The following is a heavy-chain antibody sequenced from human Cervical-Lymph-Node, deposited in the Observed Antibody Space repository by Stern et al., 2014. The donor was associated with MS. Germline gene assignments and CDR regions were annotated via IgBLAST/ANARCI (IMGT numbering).Heavy chain of an antibody. V-gene: IGHV3-49*05. CDR1: GFTFGDYA. D-gene: IGHD3-9*01. Sequence: EVQLVESGGGLVKPGRSLRLACTASGFTFGDYAMSWFRQAPGKGLEWVGFIRSKANGEVTKYAASVEGRFNISRDDSKDIVYLQMNSLKTEDTAIYFCTRLGLYFYYGLDVWGQGTSVIVSS. CDR2: IRSKANGEVT. CDR3: TRLGLYFYYGLDV. J-gene: IGHJ6*02.